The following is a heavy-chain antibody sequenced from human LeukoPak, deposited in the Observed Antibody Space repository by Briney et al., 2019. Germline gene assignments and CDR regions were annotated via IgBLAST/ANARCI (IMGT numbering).Heavy chain of an antibody. D-gene: IGHD6-19*01. Sequence: SQPLSLTCAISGXSVSSNSAAWDXIRQSPSRGLEWLGRTYYRSKWYNDYAVSVKSRITINPDTSKNQFSLQLNSVTPEDTAVYYCAXXLLSSGWYVGAFDIWGQGTMVTVSS. J-gene: IGHJ3*02. CDR2: TYYRSKWYN. CDR1: GXSVSSNSAA. V-gene: IGHV6-1*01. CDR3: AXXLLSSGWYVGAFDI.